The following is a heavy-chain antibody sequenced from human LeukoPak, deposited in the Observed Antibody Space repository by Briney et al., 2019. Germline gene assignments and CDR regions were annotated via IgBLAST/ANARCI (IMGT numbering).Heavy chain of an antibody. D-gene: IGHD6-13*01. V-gene: IGHV3-30*03. CDR3: ATIAAAGGY. Sequence: PGGSLRLSCAASGFTFSSYGMHWVRQAPGKELEWVAVISYDGSNKYYADSVKGRFTISRDNSKNTLYLQMNSLRAEDTAVYYCATIAAAGGYWGQGTLVTVSS. J-gene: IGHJ4*02. CDR2: ISYDGSNK. CDR1: GFTFSSYG.